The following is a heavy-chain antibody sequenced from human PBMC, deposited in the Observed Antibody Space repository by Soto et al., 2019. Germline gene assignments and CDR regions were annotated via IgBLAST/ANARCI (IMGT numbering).Heavy chain of an antibody. CDR2: TLNRSKWHE. J-gene: IGHJ4*02. Sequence: QVQLQQSGPRLVKPSQTLSLTCAISGDNVSTNIGAWGWIRQSPWRGLEWLGRTLNRSKWHEDYAMSMQGRIIINADTSKNQFSLQLNSVTPEDTAVYFCASEKRTMPGSRGYFDYWGQGTLVTVSS. V-gene: IGHV6-1*01. CDR3: ASEKRTMPGSRGYFDY. CDR1: GDNVSTNIGA. D-gene: IGHD2-2*01.